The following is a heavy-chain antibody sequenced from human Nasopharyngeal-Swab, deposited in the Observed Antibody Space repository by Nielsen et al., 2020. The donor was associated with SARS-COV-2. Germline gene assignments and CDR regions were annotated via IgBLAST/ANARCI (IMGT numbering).Heavy chain of an antibody. CDR2: ISAYNGNT. V-gene: IGHV1-18*01. D-gene: IGHD6-6*01. J-gene: IGHJ6*02. CDR3: ARDGYSSSSVYYYYSYGMDV. Sequence: WVRQAPGQGLEGMGWISAYNGNTNYAQKLQGRVTMTTDTSTSTAYMELRSLRSDDTAVYYCARDGYSSSSVYYYYSYGMDVWGQGTTVTVSS.